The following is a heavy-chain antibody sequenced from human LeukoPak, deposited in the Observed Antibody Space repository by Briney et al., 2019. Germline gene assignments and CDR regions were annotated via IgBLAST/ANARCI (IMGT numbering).Heavy chain of an antibody. V-gene: IGHV2-5*01. CDR2: IYWNDDK. CDR1: GFSLTTRGVG. CDR3: AHRPGAVSRGGYELDY. Sequence: SGPTLVNPTQTLTLTCAFSGFSLTTRGVGVAWIRQPPGKALEWLALIYWNDDKRYSPSLKSRLTITKDTSKNQVVLTMTNMDPVDTATYYCAHRPGAVSRGGYELDYWGQGTLVTVSS. J-gene: IGHJ4*02. D-gene: IGHD3-22*01.